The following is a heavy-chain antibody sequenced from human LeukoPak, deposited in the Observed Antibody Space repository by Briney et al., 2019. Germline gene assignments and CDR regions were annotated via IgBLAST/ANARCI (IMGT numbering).Heavy chain of an antibody. J-gene: IGHJ4*02. V-gene: IGHV4-59*01. Sequence: KPSETLSLTCTVSGVSISSYYWSWIRQPPGKGLEWIGYIDYSGSTNYNPSLKSRVTISVDTSKNQFSLNVTSVTAADTAVYYCARMGYDSSGYLPNWGQGTLVTVSS. CDR2: IDYSGST. D-gene: IGHD3-22*01. CDR1: GVSISSYY. CDR3: ARMGYDSSGYLPN.